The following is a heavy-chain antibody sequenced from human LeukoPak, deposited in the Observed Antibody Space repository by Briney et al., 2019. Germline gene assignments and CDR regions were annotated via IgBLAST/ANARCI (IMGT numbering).Heavy chain of an antibody. J-gene: IGHJ4*02. V-gene: IGHV3-23*01. CDR3: AKSHSGWYSDY. CDR2: ISGSGGST. D-gene: IGHD6-19*01. Sequence: GGSLRLSCAASGFTFSSYGMHWVRQAPGKGLEWVSAISGSGGSTYYADSVKGRFTISRDNSKNTLYLQMNSLRAEDTAVYYCAKSHSGWYSDYWGQGTLVTVSS. CDR1: GFTFSSYG.